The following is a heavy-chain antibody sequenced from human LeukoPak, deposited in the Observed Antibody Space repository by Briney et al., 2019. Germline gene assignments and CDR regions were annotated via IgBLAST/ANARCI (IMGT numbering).Heavy chain of an antibody. D-gene: IGHD6-13*01. CDR1: GFTFSSYG. Sequence: GGSLRLSCAASGFTFSSYGMHWVRQAPGKGLEWVAVISYDGSNKYYADSVKGRSTISRDNSKNTLYLQMNSLRAEDTAVYYCAKAEPPGIAAAGHFDYWGQGTLVTVSS. CDR2: ISYDGSNK. CDR3: AKAEPPGIAAAGHFDY. V-gene: IGHV3-30*18. J-gene: IGHJ4*02.